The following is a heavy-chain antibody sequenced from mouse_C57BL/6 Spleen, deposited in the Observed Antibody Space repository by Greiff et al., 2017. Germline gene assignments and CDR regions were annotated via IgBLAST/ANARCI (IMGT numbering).Heavy chain of an antibody. CDR3: ARHYSNYGKDYLDC. Sequence: VQLQQPGAELVMPGASVKLSCKASGYTFTSYWMLWVKQRPGQGLEWIGEIDPSDSYTNYNQKFKGKSTLTVDKSSSTAYMQLSSLTSEDSAVYYCARHYSNYGKDYLDCWGQGTTLTVSS. V-gene: IGHV1-69*01. J-gene: IGHJ2*01. CDR1: GYTFTSYW. D-gene: IGHD2-5*01. CDR2: IDPSDSYT.